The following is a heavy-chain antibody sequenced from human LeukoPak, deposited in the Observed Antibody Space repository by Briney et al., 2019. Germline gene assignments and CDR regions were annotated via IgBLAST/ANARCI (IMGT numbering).Heavy chain of an antibody. V-gene: IGHV1-18*01. CDR2: ISAYNGNT. CDR1: GYTFTSYG. CDR3: ARDNYYDSSDDAFDI. J-gene: IGHJ3*02. D-gene: IGHD3-22*01. Sequence: ASVKLSCKASGYTFTSYGISWVRQAPGQGLEWMGWISAYNGNTNYAQKLQGRVTMTTDTSTGTAYMELRSLRSDDTAVYYCARDNYYDSSDDAFDIWGQGTMVTVPS.